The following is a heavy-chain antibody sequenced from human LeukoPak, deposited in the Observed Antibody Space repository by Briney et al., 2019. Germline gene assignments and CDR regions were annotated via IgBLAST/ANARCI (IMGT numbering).Heavy chain of an antibody. J-gene: IGHJ4*02. Sequence: PGGSLRLSCAASGFSFRTYSMNWVRQAPEKGLEWVSSISGRGDSLFYAGSVKGRFTISIDNTGNSVFLQMSSLRAEDTAVYYCAREISGEGFDYWGQGTLVAVSS. CDR1: GFSFRTYS. V-gene: IGHV3-21*01. D-gene: IGHD1-14*01. CDR2: ISGRGDSL. CDR3: AREISGEGFDY.